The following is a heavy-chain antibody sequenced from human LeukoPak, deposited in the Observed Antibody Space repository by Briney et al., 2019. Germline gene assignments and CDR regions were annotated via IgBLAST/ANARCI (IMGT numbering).Heavy chain of an antibody. V-gene: IGHV4-31*03. CDR3: ARDSGGNYYDSSGYYYEF. D-gene: IGHD3-22*01. J-gene: IGHJ4*02. CDR1: GGSISSGGYY. CDR2: IYYSGST. Sequence: TLSLTCTVSGGSISSGGYYWSWIRQHPGKGLEWIGYIYYSGSTYYNPSLKSRVTISVDTSKNQFSLKLSSVTAADTAVYYCARDSGGNYYDSSGYYYEFWGQGTLVTVSS.